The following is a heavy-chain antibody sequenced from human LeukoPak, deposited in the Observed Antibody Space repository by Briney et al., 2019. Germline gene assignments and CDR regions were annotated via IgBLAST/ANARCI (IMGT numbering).Heavy chain of an antibody. CDR1: GYSFTSYR. D-gene: IGHD3-10*01. CDR3: ARRDYYGSGSTGMDV. CDR2: IYPGDSDT. J-gene: IGHJ6*04. Sequence: GESLKISCKGSGYSFTSYRIGWVRQLPGKGLEWMGIIYPGDSDTRYSPSFQGQVTISADKSISTAYLQWSSLKASDTAMYYCARRDYYGSGSTGMDVWGKETTVTVSS. V-gene: IGHV5-51*01.